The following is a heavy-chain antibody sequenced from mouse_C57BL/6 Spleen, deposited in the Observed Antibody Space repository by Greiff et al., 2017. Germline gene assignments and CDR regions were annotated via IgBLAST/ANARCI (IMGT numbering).Heavy chain of an antibody. CDR1: GYSITSGYY. D-gene: IGHD1-1*01. J-gene: IGHJ3*01. V-gene: IGHV3-6*01. Sequence: VQLQQSGPGLVKPSQSLSLTCSVTGYSITSGYYWNWIRQFPGNKLEWMGYISYDGSNNYNPSLKNRISITRDTSKNQFFLKLNSVTTEDTATYYCAREDGSSWFAYWGQGTLVTVSA. CDR2: ISYDGSN. CDR3: AREDGSSWFAY.